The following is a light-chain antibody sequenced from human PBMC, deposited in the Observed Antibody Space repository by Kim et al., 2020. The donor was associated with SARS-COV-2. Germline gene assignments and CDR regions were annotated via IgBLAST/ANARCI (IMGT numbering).Light chain of an antibody. CDR3: QQRSNWHTGRIT. CDR1: QSVSSY. CDR2: DAS. V-gene: IGKV3-11*01. Sequence: EIVLTQSPATLSLSPGERATLSCRASQSVSSYLAWYQQKPGQAPRLLIYDASNRATGIPARFSGSGSGTDFTLTISSLEPEDFAVYYCQQRSNWHTGRITFGQGTRLEIK. J-gene: IGKJ5*01.